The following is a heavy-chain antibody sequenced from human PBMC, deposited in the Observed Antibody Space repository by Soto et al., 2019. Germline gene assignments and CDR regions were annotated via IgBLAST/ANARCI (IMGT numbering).Heavy chain of an antibody. Sequence: QVQLVESGGGVVQPGRSLRLSCAASGVTLSNFGMHWVRQAPGKGLEWVAVISRDGSTMLYADSVKGRFTISRDSSRNTMYVQMNSLRGEDTAVYHCVGEVASGYWGQGTLVTVSS. D-gene: IGHD2-21*01. V-gene: IGHV3-30*03. CDR2: ISRDGSTM. CDR3: VGEVASGY. CDR1: GVTLSNFG. J-gene: IGHJ4*02.